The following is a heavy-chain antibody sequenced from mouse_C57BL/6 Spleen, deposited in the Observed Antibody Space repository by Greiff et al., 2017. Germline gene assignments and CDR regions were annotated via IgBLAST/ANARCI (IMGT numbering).Heavy chain of an antibody. V-gene: IGHV1-58*01. CDR3: ARDPLGYGTSMDY. CDR1: GYTFTSYG. CDR2: MYIGNGDT. D-gene: IGHD1-1*01. J-gene: IGHJ4*01. Sequence: EVQLQQSGAELVRPGSSVKMSCKTSGYTFTSYGINWVKQRPGKGLEWIGYMYIGNGDTEYNEKFKGKATLTSDTSSSTAYMQLSSRTSEDSAIFFCARDPLGYGTSMDYWGQGASVTVAS.